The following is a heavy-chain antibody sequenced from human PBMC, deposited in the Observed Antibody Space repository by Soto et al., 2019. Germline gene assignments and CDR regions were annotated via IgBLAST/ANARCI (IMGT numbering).Heavy chain of an antibody. V-gene: IGHV4-61*01. J-gene: IGHJ3*02. CDR3: ARAAYGVSDAFDI. CDR2: IYYSGST. CDR1: GGSVSSGSYY. Sequence: QVQLQESGPGLVKPSETLSLTCTVSGGSVSSGSYYWSWIRQPPGKGLEWIGYIYYSGSTNYNPSLKSRVTISVDTSKNQFSLKLSSVTAADTAVYDCARAAYGVSDAFDIWGQGTMVTVSS. D-gene: IGHD4-17*01.